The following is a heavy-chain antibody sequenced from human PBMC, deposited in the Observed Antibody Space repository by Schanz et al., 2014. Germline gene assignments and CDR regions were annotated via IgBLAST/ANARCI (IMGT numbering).Heavy chain of an antibody. J-gene: IGHJ6*02. V-gene: IGHV3-23*01. CDR3: ARDMTSVGDSWFCYSCFDV. D-gene: IGHD3-16*01. CDR1: GFSFSIFA. CDR2: ISGSGGDS. Sequence: EVQLLESGGGLVQPGGSLRLSCAASGFSFSIFAMTWVRQAPGQGLEWVSSISGSGGDSYPADSVKGRFTISRDNSNTTLYLQINILRTEFTAVYYCARDMTSVGDSWFCYSCFDVWGQGTPATVSS.